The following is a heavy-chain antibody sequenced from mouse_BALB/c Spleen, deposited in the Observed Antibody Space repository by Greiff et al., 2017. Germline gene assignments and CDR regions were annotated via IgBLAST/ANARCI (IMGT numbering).Heavy chain of an antibody. CDR1: GFTFTSYW. CDR3: ARWSFITTAAGGFAY. V-gene: IGHV1-69*02. J-gene: IGHJ3*01. D-gene: IGHD1-2*01. CDR2: IDPSDSYT. Sequence: VQLQQPGAELVKPGASVKLSCKASGFTFTSYWMHWVKQRPGQGLEWIGEIDPSDSYTNYNQKFKGKATLTVDKSYSTAYMQLSSLTSEDSAVYYCARWSFITTAAGGFAYWGQGTLVTVSA.